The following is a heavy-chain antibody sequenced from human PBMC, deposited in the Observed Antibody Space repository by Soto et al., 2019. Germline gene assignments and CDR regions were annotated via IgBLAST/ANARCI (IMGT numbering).Heavy chain of an antibody. CDR2: INHSGST. V-gene: IGHV4-34*01. J-gene: IGHJ6*02. CDR3: ARGRYYYVMDV. CDR1: GGSFSGYY. Sequence: SETLSLTCAVYGGSFSGYYWSWIRQPPGKGLGWIGEINHSGSTNYNPSLKSRVTISVDTSKNQFSLKLSSVTAADTAVYYCARGRYYYVMDVWGQGTTVTVSS.